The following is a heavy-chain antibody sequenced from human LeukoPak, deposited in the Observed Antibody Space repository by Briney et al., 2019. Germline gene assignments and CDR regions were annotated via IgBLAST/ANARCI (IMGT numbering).Heavy chain of an antibody. D-gene: IGHD2-15*01. CDR1: GGSISSRHW. V-gene: IGHV4-4*02. Sequence: SETLSLTCAVSGGSISSRHWWAWIRQPPGQGLQWIGEIYETGSTNYNPSLESRVTLSLDWPRNQSSLTLVSVTAADTAVYYCANLGYCGVDRCYSVAWGQGTLVTVSS. CDR2: IYETGST. J-gene: IGHJ5*02. CDR3: ANLGYCGVDRCYSVA.